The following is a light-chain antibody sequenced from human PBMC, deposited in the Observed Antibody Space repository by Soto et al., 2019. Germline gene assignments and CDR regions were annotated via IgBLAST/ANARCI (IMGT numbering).Light chain of an antibody. V-gene: IGLV2-8*01. CDR1: SSDVGAYNY. Sequence: QSALTQPPSASGSPGQSVTISCTGTSSDVGAYNYVSWYQQHPGRAPKLMIYEVTKRPSGVPDRFSGSKSGNTASLTVSGLQAEDEADYYCSSDAGSNNQVFGTGTKLTVL. CDR2: EVT. CDR3: SSDAGSNNQV. J-gene: IGLJ1*01.